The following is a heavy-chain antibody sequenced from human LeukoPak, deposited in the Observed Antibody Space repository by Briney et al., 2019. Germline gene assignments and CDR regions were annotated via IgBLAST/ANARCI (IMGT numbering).Heavy chain of an antibody. CDR1: GFTFDDYA. D-gene: IGHD3-22*01. V-gene: IGHV3-43*02. Sequence: GGSLRLSCAAAGFTFDDYAMHWVRHAPGKGLEWVSLISGDGGSTYYADSVKGRFTISRDNSKNSLYLQMNSLRTEDTALYYCAKDDDSSGYYYGFDYWGQGTLVTVSS. CDR2: ISGDGGST. J-gene: IGHJ4*02. CDR3: AKDDDSSGYYYGFDY.